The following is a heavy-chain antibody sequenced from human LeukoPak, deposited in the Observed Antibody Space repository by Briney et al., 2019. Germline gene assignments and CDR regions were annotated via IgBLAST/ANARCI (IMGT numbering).Heavy chain of an antibody. CDR3: AKVRFGTGVTMVRGVISPYYFDY. D-gene: IGHD3-10*01. CDR1: GFTFSSYA. CDR2: ITNSGGST. J-gene: IGHJ4*02. Sequence: GGSLRLSCAASGFTFSSYAMSWVRQAPGKGLKWVSTITNSGGSTDYADSVKGRFTISRDNSKNTLYLQMNSLRAEDTAVYYCAKVRFGTGVTMVRGVISPYYFDYWGQGTLVTVSS. V-gene: IGHV3-23*01.